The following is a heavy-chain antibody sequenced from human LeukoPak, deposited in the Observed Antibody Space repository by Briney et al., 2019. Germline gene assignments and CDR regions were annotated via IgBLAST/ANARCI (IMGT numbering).Heavy chain of an antibody. Sequence: PSETLSLTCAVSGVSFNDYYWSWVRQTPGKGLEWIGEINHSGYTNDSPSLKSRVTISIDTSRNQFSLNLRSVTAADTGFYYRTRMTTGHDYWGQGTLVTVSS. D-gene: IGHD4-17*01. J-gene: IGHJ4*02. CDR2: INHSGYT. CDR3: TRMTTGHDY. V-gene: IGHV4-34*01. CDR1: GVSFNDYY.